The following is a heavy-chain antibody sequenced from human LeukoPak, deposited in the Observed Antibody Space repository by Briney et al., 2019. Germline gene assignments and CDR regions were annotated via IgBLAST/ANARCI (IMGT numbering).Heavy chain of an antibody. Sequence: GGSLRLSCAASGFVFSSYSFNWVRQAPGKGLEWVSSISSSSSYIYYADSVKGRFTISRDNAKNSLYLQMNSLRAEDTAVYYCARDLRKYYYDSSGYYLDYWGQGTPVTVSS. J-gene: IGHJ4*02. CDR2: ISSSSSYI. V-gene: IGHV3-21*01. CDR1: GFVFSSYS. CDR3: ARDLRKYYYDSSGYYLDY. D-gene: IGHD3-22*01.